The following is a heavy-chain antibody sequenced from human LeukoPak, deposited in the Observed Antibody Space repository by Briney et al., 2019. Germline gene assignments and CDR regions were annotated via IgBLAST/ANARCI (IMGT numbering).Heavy chain of an antibody. CDR2: ISSSSSYI. CDR1: GFTFSSYS. Sequence: GGSLRLSCAASGFTFSSYSMNWVRQAPGKGLEWVSSISSSSSYIYYADSVKGRFTISRDNSKKTLYLQMNSLRSHDTAVYYCARTSTTFFDYWGQGTLVTVSS. D-gene: IGHD1-1*01. CDR3: ARTSTTFFDY. V-gene: IGHV3-21*01. J-gene: IGHJ4*02.